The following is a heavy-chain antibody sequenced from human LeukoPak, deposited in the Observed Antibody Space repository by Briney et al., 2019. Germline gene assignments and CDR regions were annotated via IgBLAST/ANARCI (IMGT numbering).Heavy chain of an antibody. CDR2: IYYSGNT. J-gene: IGHJ6*03. Sequence: SETLSLTCTVSDGSISSNSYYWGWIRQPPGKGLEWIANIYYSGNTYYNPSLKSRVTISVDTSKNQFSLKLRSVTAADTAVYYCARHVSGTYYYYYYMDVWGKGTTVTVSS. CDR3: ARHVSGTYYYYYYMDV. V-gene: IGHV4-39*07. D-gene: IGHD3-10*01. CDR1: DGSISSNSYY.